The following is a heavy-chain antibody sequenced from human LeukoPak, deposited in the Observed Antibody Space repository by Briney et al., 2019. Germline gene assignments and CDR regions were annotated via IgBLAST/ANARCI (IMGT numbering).Heavy chain of an antibody. CDR2: IYTSGST. V-gene: IGHV4-61*02. Sequence: SQTLSLTCTVSGGSISSGSYYWSWIRQPAGKGLEWIGRIYTSGSTNYNPSLKSRVTISVDTSKNQFSLKLSSVTAADTAVYYCAIRGYSYGYYFDYWGQGTLVTVSS. CDR3: AIRGYSYGYYFDY. D-gene: IGHD5-18*01. J-gene: IGHJ4*02. CDR1: GGSISSGSYY.